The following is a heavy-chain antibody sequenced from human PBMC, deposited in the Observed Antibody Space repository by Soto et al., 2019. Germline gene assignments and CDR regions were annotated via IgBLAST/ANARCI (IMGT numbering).Heavy chain of an antibody. CDR3: ARADIVLVPAAIRFDP. D-gene: IGHD2-2*01. CDR2: IYHSGST. Sequence: PSETLSLTCAVSGGSISSGGYSWSWIRQPPGKGLEWIGYIYHSGSTYYNPSLKSRVTISVDRSKNQFSLKLSSVTAADTAVYYCARADIVLVPAAIRFDPWGQGTLVTVSS. J-gene: IGHJ5*02. CDR1: GGSISSGGYS. V-gene: IGHV4-30-2*01.